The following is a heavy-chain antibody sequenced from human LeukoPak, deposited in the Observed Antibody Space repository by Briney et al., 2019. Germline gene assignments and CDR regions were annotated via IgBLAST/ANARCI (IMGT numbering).Heavy chain of an antibody. J-gene: IGHJ4*02. CDR3: ARATVALIAAAGTLDY. V-gene: IGHV1-18*01. Sequence: ASVKVSCKASGYTFTSYGISWVRQAPGQGLEWMGWISAYNGNTNYAQKLQGRVTMTTDTSTSTAYMELRSLRSDDTAVYYSARATVALIAAAGTLDYWGQGTLVTVSS. D-gene: IGHD6-13*01. CDR2: ISAYNGNT. CDR1: GYTFTSYG.